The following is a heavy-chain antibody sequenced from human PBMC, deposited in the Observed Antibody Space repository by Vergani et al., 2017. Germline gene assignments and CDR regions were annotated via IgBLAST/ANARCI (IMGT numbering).Heavy chain of an antibody. CDR2: ISNSGNTI. CDR1: GFSFSDHY. J-gene: IGHJ3*02. CDR3: ARDHRDYNNYPGTFDI. D-gene: IGHD5-24*01. Sequence: VDLVESGGGLVKPGGSLRLSCAASGFSFSDHYMTWIRQAPGKGLEWVSYISNSGNTIEYADSVKGRFSISRDNAKSSLFLQMDSLRAEDTAVYYCARDHRDYNNYPGTFDIWGQGSMVTVSS. V-gene: IGHV3-11*01.